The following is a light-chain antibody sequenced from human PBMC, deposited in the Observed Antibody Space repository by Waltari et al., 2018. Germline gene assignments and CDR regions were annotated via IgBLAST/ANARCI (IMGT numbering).Light chain of an antibody. Sequence: QSVVTQPPSASGTLGQRVTILCSGTSFNIGRSNVHWYQQRPRTAPTLLNYRDNQRPSGVPDRFSGSRSGTSASLAISGLRSVDEADYYCAVWDDSLSAWVFGGGTSLTVL. CDR1: SFNIGRSN. J-gene: IGLJ3*02. CDR3: AVWDDSLSAWV. CDR2: RDN. V-gene: IGLV1-47*01.